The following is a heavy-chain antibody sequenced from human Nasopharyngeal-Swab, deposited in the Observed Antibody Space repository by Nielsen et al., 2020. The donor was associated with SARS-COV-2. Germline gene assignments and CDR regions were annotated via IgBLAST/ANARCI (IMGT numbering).Heavy chain of an antibody. D-gene: IGHD3-10*01. J-gene: IGHJ3*02. V-gene: IGHV3-53*01. Sequence: GESLKISCAASGFTVTYNYMSWVRQAPGKGLEWVSLISTGGTTSYADSVKGRFTISRDNSKNTLYLQMNSLRAEDTAVYYCAKDLSITMVRGVIITGAFDIWGQGTMVTVSS. CDR2: ISTGGTT. CDR3: AKDLSITMVRGVIITGAFDI. CDR1: GFTVTYNY.